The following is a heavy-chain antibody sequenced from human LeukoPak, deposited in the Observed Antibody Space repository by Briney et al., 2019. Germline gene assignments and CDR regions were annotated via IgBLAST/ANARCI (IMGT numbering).Heavy chain of an antibody. Sequence: TSSETLSLTCTVSGVSVSTYYWSWIRQSPGRGLEWIGYIFSDGTTNYNPSLKSRVTISIDTSKNQFSLKLSSVTAADAAVYYCARGSEWFGKFDFWGLGTLVTVS. CDR1: GVSVSTYY. CDR2: IFSDGTT. J-gene: IGHJ4*02. D-gene: IGHD3-10*01. V-gene: IGHV4-59*02. CDR3: ARGSEWFGKFDF.